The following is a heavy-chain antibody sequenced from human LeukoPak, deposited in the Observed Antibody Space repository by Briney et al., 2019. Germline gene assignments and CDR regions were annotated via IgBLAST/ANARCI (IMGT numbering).Heavy chain of an antibody. CDR2: IYHSGST. Sequence: PSETLSLTCAVSGGSISSSNWWSWVRQPPGKGLEWIGEIYHSGSTNYNPSLKSRVTISVDTSKNQFSLKLSSVTAADTAVYYCARSVVVAATTHYYYYYGMDVWGQGTTVTVSS. V-gene: IGHV4-4*02. CDR3: ARSVVVAATTHYYYYYGMDV. CDR1: GGSISSSNW. D-gene: IGHD2-15*01. J-gene: IGHJ6*02.